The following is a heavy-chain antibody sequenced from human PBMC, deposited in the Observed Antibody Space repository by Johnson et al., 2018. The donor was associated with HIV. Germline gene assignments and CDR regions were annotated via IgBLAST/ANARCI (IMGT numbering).Heavy chain of an antibody. J-gene: IGHJ3*02. CDR1: GFTFSSYD. CDR2: IGTAGDT. Sequence: VQLVESGGGLVQPGGSLRLSCAASGFTFSSYDMHWVRQATGKGLEWVSAIGTAGDTYYPGSVKGRFTISRETAKNSLYLQMNSLRAGDTAVYYCAREAPEWADACDSCGQGTMVTVSS. D-gene: IGHD3-3*01. CDR3: AREAPEWADACDS. V-gene: IGHV3-13*01.